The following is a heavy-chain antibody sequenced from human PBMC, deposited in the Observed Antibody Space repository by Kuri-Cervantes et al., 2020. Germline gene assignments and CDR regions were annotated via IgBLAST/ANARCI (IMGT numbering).Heavy chain of an antibody. CDR3: AKEKGYCSGGSCYLKYFDY. J-gene: IGHJ4*02. CDR2: ISSSGSTI. D-gene: IGHD2-15*01. Sequence: GESLKISCAASGFTFSDYYMSWTRQAPGKGLEWVSYISSSGSTIYYADSVKGRFTISRDNSKNSLYLQMNSLRTEDTALYYCAKEKGYCSGGSCYLKYFDYWGQGTLVTVSS. V-gene: IGHV3-11*01. CDR1: GFTFSDYY.